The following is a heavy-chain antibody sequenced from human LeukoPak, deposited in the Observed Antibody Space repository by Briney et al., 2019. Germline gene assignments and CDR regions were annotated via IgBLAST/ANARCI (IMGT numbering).Heavy chain of an antibody. CDR2: IYPGESET. J-gene: IGHJ4*02. CDR3: ARLYGDYALDY. Sequence: PGESLKISCKGSGYTFTSYWINWVRQMPGKGLEWMGIIYPGESETRYSPSFQGQVTISPDKSITTVYLQWSSLKASDTAMYYCARLYGDYALDYWGQGTLVTVSS. CDR1: GYTFTSYW. D-gene: IGHD4-17*01. V-gene: IGHV5-51*01.